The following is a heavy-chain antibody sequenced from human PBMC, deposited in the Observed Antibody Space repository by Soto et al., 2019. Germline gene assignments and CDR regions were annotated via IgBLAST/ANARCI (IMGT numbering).Heavy chain of an antibody. Sequence: GGSLRLSCAASGFTFSSYGMHWVRQAPGKGLEWVAVIWYDGSNKYYADSVKGRFTISRDNSKNTLYPQMNSLRAEDTAVYYCARAGAGPLGMPFSTVYYYYGMDVWGQGTTVTVSS. J-gene: IGHJ6*02. CDR2: IWYDGSNK. D-gene: IGHD3-3*02. V-gene: IGHV3-33*01. CDR3: ARAGAGPLGMPFSTVYYYYGMDV. CDR1: GFTFSSYG.